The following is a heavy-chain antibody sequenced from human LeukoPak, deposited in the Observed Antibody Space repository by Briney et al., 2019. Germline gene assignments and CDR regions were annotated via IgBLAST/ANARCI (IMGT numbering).Heavy chain of an antibody. V-gene: IGHV3-21*01. J-gene: IGHJ4*02. Sequence: ETLSLTCTVPGGSISSSSYYWGWIRQPPGKGLEWVSSISSSSSYIYYADSVKGRFTISRDNAKNSLYLQMNSLRAEDTAVYYCARDILTRIGRFGFDYWGQGTLVTVSS. CDR3: ARDILTRIGRFGFDY. CDR2: ISSSSSYI. CDR1: GGSISSSSYY. D-gene: IGHD3-9*01.